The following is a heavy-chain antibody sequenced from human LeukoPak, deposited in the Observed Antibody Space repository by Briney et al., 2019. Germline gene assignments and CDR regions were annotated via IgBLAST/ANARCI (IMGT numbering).Heavy chain of an antibody. V-gene: IGHV4-59*01. CDR1: GGSISSYY. CDR3: ARERAGYFDY. J-gene: IGHJ4*02. Sequence: SETLSLTCTVSGGSISSYYWSWIRQPPGKGLEWIGYIYYSGSTNYNPSLKSRVTISVDTSKNRFSLKLSSVTAADTAVYYCARERAGYFDYWGQGTLVTVSS. CDR2: IYYSGST.